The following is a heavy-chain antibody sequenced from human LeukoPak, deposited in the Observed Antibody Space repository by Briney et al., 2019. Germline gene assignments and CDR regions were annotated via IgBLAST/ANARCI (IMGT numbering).Heavy chain of an antibody. CDR3: TTYSSGSNTY. J-gene: IGHJ4*02. Sequence: GGSLRLSCAASGFPFSNVWMNWVRQAPGEGLEWVGRIKSKTDGGITDYAAPVKGRFTISRDDSKNTLFVQMDSLKSEDSAVYYCTTYSSGSNTYWGQGTLVTVSS. V-gene: IGHV3-15*01. CDR1: GFPFSNVW. CDR2: IKSKTDGGIT. D-gene: IGHD1-26*01.